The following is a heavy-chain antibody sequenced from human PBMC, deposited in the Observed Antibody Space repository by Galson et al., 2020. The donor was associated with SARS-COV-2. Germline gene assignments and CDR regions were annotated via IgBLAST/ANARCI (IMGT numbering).Heavy chain of an antibody. J-gene: IGHJ6*02. CDR3: ARGEFFEFNYYGMDV. D-gene: IGHD3-3*01. CDR2: IYTSGNT. Sequence: SETLSLTCTVSGASIRSGRYHWSWIRHPAGKGLESLGRIYTSGNTNYNPSLKSRVTISLDTSKNQFSLRLRSVTAADTAVYYCARGEFFEFNYYGMDVWGQGTTVTVSS. V-gene: IGHV4-61*02. CDR1: GASIRSGRYH.